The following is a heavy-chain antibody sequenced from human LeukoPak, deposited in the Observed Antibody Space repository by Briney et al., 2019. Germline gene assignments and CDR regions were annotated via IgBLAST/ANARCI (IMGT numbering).Heavy chain of an antibody. CDR2: ISTYNYNT. J-gene: IGHJ4*02. D-gene: IGHD5-18*01. Sequence: ASVKVSCKTPGCTFTSYGVGWVRQAPGQRLEWMGWISTYNYNTNYAQKFRGRVTMTRDTSTSTVYMELRSLRSEDTAIYYCARQVDTTMALPDYWGQGTLVTVSS. V-gene: IGHV1-18*01. CDR3: ARQVDTTMALPDY. CDR1: GCTFTSYG.